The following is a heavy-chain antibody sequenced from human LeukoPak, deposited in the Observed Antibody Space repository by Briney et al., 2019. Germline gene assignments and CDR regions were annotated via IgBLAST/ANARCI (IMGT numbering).Heavy chain of an antibody. J-gene: IGHJ6*03. D-gene: IGHD2-2*01. V-gene: IGHV3-33*01. CDR3: ARDRAAAMESYYMDV. CDR2: IWYDGSNK. Sequence: GGSLRLSCAASGFTFRSYGMHWVRQAPGEGLEWVAVIWYDGSNKNYADSVKGRSTISRDNSKNTLYLQMNSLRAEDTAVYYCARDRAAAMESYYMDVWGKGTTVTVSS. CDR1: GFTFRSYG.